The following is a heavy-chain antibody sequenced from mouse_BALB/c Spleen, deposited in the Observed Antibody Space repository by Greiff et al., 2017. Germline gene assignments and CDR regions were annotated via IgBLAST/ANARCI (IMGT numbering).Heavy chain of an antibody. CDR2: IDPSDSYT. D-gene: IGHD2-14*01. V-gene: IGHV1S127*01. Sequence: VQLQQPGAELVKPGASVKMSCKASGYTFTSYWMHWVKQRPGQGLEWIGTIDPSDSYTSYNQKFKGKATLTVDTSSSTAYMQLSSLTSEDSAVYYCTRGPYRYDAYAMDYWGQGTSVTVSS. J-gene: IGHJ4*01. CDR1: GYTFTSYW. CDR3: TRGPYRYDAYAMDY.